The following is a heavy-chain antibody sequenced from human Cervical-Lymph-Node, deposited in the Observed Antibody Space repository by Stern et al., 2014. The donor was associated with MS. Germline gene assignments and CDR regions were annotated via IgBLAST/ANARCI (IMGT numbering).Heavy chain of an antibody. CDR3: ARNKGEGVTGPFDP. Sequence: VQLLESGPGLVKPSGTLSLTCAVSGDSISSSNWWNWVRQAPGKGLEWIGEIYHSGSTNYNPSLKSRVTMSVDKSKNQFSLKLSSVTAADTAVYYCARNKGEGVTGPFDPWGQGTLVTVSS. J-gene: IGHJ5*02. D-gene: IGHD2-8*02. V-gene: IGHV4-4*02. CDR1: GDSISSSNW. CDR2: IYHSGST.